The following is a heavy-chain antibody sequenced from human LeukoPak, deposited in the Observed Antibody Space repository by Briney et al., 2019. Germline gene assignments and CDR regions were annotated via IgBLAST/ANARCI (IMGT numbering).Heavy chain of an antibody. Sequence: GGSLRLSCAASGFTFSSYDMHWVRQAPGKGLEWVSSISSSSSYIYYADSVKGRFTISRDNAKNSLYLQMNSLRAEDTAVYYCARDASGGTLGWGQGTLVTVSS. CDR3: ARDASGGTLG. CDR2: ISSSSSYI. CDR1: GFTFSSYD. D-gene: IGHD6-13*01. V-gene: IGHV3-21*01. J-gene: IGHJ4*02.